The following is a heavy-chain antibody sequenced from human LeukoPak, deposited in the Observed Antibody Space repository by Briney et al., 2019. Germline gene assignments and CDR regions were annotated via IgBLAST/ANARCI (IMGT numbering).Heavy chain of an antibody. J-gene: IGHJ4*02. CDR2: INPNSGGT. D-gene: IGHD2-2*01. Sequence: ASVKVSCKASGYTFTGNYMHWVRQAPGQGLEWMGWINPNSGGTNYAQKFQGRATMTRDTSISTAYMELSRLRSDDTAVYYCARQLEGVPAALFDYWGQGTLVTVSS. CDR3: ARQLEGVPAALFDY. CDR1: GYTFTGNY. V-gene: IGHV1-2*02.